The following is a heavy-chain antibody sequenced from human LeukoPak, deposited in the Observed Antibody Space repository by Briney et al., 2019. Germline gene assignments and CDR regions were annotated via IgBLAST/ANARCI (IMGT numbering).Heavy chain of an antibody. J-gene: IGHJ6*02. CDR3: ARLYYYYGLDV. CDR1: GGSISSSTYY. CDR2: KDDSGNS. V-gene: IGHV4-39*01. Sequence: KTSETLSLTCTVPGGSISSSTYYWGWIRQPPGKGLELIGSKDDSGNSYYNPSLKSRVSISVDTSKNQFSLKLSSVTAAGTAVYYCARLYYYYGLDVWGQGTTVTVSS.